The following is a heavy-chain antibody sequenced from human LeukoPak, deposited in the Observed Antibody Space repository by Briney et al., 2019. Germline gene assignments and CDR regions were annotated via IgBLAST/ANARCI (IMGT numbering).Heavy chain of an antibody. Sequence: GGSLRLSCIASGLTFNNQDMHWVRQSAGKGLEWVSAIGVDDDTYYSASVKGRFTISRENARNSLYLQMNSLRAEDTAVYYCARERTRGCNGDICLDGFDIWGRGTKVTVSS. J-gene: IGHJ3*02. V-gene: IGHV3-13*01. D-gene: IGHD2-15*01. CDR1: GLTFNNQD. CDR3: ARERTRGCNGDICLDGFDI. CDR2: IGVDDDT.